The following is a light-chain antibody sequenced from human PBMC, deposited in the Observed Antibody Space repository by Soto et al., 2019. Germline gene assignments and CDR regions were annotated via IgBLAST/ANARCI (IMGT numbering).Light chain of an antibody. V-gene: IGLV7-43*01. J-gene: IGLJ1*01. Sequence: QAVVTQEPSLTVSPGGTVTLTCASSTGAVTSGYYPNWFQQKPGQAPRTLIYSTNNKYSWTPARFSGSLLGGKAALTRSAVQPEDEAEYYCLLYYGGAYVFGSGTKLTVL. CDR3: LLYYGGAYV. CDR1: TGAVTSGYY. CDR2: STN.